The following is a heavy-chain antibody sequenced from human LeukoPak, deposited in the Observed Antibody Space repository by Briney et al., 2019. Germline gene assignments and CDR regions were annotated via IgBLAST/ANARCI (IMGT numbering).Heavy chain of an antibody. CDR3: ARVALGYSYASGMDV. J-gene: IGHJ6*02. D-gene: IGHD5-18*01. Sequence: GSLRLSCVASGFTFSSYWMHWVRQPPGKGLVWVSGINSDGINTNYADSVKGRFTISRDNAKDTLYLQMNSLRAEDTAVYYCARVALGYSYASGMDVWGQGTTVTVSS. V-gene: IGHV3-74*01. CDR1: GFTFSSYW. CDR2: INSDGINT.